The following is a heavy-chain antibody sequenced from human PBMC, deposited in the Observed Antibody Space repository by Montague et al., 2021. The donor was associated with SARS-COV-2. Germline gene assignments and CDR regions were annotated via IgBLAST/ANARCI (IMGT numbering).Heavy chain of an antibody. J-gene: IGHJ6*02. V-gene: IGHV4-39*01. Sequence: SETLSLTCTVSGVSITSTAYYWGWIRQPQGQGLVWIGSFYYTVNTYSNLSLKSRVTISVDASKNPFSLTLSSVSAADTAVYYCARHTTLVGGSAPPDVWGQGTSVTVSS. CDR3: ARHTTLVGGSAPPDV. D-gene: IGHD2/OR15-2a*01. CDR2: FYYTVNT. CDR1: GVSITSTAYY.